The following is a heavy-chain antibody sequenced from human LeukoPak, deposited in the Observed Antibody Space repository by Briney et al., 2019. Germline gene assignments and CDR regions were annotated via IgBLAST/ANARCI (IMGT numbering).Heavy chain of an antibody. J-gene: IGHJ6*02. V-gene: IGHV1-24*01. CDR2: FDPEDGET. D-gene: IGHD3-16*01. Sequence: GASVKVSCKVSGYILTELSMHWVRQAPGKGLEWMGGFDPEDGETIYAQKFQGRVTMTEDTSTDTAYMELSSLRSEDTAVYYCATTSPWGSYYYYGMDVWGQGTTVTVSS. CDR1: GYILTELS. CDR3: ATTSPWGSYYYYGMDV.